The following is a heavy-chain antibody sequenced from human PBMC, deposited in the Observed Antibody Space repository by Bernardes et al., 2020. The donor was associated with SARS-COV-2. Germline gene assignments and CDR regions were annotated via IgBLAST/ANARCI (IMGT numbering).Heavy chain of an antibody. Sequence: GGSLRLSCAASGFTFSHYWMHWVRQIPGRGLVWLSRISTDGSTKNYADSVKGRFTISRDNAKNTLWLQMNSLGADDTAVYYCARGASSGYRVDYWGPGTLVNVP. CDR3: ARGASSGYRVDY. CDR2: ISTDGSTK. V-gene: IGHV3-74*01. D-gene: IGHD3-22*01. J-gene: IGHJ4*02. CDR1: GFTFSHYW.